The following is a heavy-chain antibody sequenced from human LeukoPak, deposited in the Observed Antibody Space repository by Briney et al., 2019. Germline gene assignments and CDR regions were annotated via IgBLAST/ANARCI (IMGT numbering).Heavy chain of an antibody. Sequence: PSETLSLTCNVSGGSISSYYWSWIRQPPGKGLEWIGYIYYSGSTNYNPSLKTRVTISVDTSKSQFSLKLSSVTAADTAVYYCARQPPNWGNAYLGQGTLVTVSS. CDR1: GGSISSYY. V-gene: IGHV4-59*01. CDR3: ARQPPNWGNAY. CDR2: IYYSGST. J-gene: IGHJ4*02. D-gene: IGHD7-27*01.